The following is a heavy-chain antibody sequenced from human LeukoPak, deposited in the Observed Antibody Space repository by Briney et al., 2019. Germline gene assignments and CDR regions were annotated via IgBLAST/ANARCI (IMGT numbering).Heavy chain of an antibody. CDR1: GYTFTSYW. V-gene: IGHV5-51*01. Sequence: GESLKISCKGSGYTFTSYWIAWVRQMPGKGLEWVGIIYPGDSETRYSPSFQGQVTMSADKFIRTAYLQWSSLKASDTAMYYCARIVASTQTSSYYYVMDVWGQGTTVTVSS. CDR3: ARIVASTQTSSYYYVMDV. J-gene: IGHJ6*02. CDR2: IYPGDSET. D-gene: IGHD5-12*01.